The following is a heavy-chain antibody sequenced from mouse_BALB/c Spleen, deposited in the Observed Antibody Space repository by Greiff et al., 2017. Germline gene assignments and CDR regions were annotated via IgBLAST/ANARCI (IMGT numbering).Heavy chain of an antibody. CDR1: GYTFTSYY. CDR3: TRSGTRYYAMDY. J-gene: IGHJ4*01. D-gene: IGHD4-1*01. CDR2: INPSNGGT. V-gene: IGHV1S81*02. Sequence: VQLQQPGAELVKPGASVKLSCKASGYTFTSYYMYWVKQRPGQGLEWIGGINPSNGGTNYNEKFKSKATLTVDKSSSTAYMQLSSLTSEDSAVYYCTRSGTRYYAMDYWGQGTSVTVSS.